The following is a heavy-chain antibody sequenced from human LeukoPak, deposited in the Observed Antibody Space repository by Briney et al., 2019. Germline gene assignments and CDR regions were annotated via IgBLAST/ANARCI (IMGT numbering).Heavy chain of an antibody. V-gene: IGHV4-61*01. D-gene: IGHD4-17*01. CDR2: IYYSGST. Sequence: SETLSLTCTVSGGSISSSSYYWSWIRQPPGKGLEWIVYIYYSGSTNYNPSLQSLFTISVDTSKNQFSLKLSSVTAADTGVYYCARGPYGDYVYWGQGTLVTVSS. CDR3: ARGPYGDYVY. J-gene: IGHJ4*02. CDR1: GGSISSSSYY.